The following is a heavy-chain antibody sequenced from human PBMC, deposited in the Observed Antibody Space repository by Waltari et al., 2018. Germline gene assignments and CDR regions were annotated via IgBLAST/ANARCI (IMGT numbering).Heavy chain of an antibody. Sequence: QVQLQESGPGLVKPSETLSLTCAVSGCSISSGYYWGWIRQPPGKGLEWIGSIYHSGSTYYNPSLKSRVTISVDTSKNQFSLKLSSVTAADTAVYYCASGFREYSPGKTVRFDYWGQGTLVTVSS. D-gene: IGHD3-10*01. CDR1: GCSISSGYY. CDR2: IYHSGST. CDR3: ASGFREYSPGKTVRFDY. J-gene: IGHJ4*02. V-gene: IGHV4-38-2*01.